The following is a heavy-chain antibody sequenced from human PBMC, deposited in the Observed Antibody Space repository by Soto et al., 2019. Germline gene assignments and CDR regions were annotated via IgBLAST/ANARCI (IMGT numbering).Heavy chain of an antibody. Sequence: ETLSLTCAVYGGSFSGYYWSWIRQPPGKGLEWIGEINHSGRTNYNPSLKSRVTISVDTSKNQFSLKLSSVTAADTAVYYCARPREYSYGRIAAAGKGDYFDYWGQGTLVTVSS. CDR3: ARPREYSYGRIAAAGKGDYFDY. CDR1: GGSFSGYY. D-gene: IGHD6-13*01. CDR2: INHSGRT. V-gene: IGHV4-34*01. J-gene: IGHJ4*02.